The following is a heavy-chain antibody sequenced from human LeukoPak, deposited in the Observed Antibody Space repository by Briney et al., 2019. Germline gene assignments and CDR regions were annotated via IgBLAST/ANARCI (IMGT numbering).Heavy chain of an antibody. CDR1: GYTFTSYY. V-gene: IGHV1-46*01. CDR3: ARDSPPDW. J-gene: IGHJ4*02. D-gene: IGHD3/OR15-3a*01. Sequence: WASVKVSCKASGYTFTSYYMHWVRQAPGQGLEWMGIINPSGGSTSYAQKFQGRVTITRNTSISTAYMELSSLRSEDTAVYYCARDSPPDWWGQGTLVTVSS. CDR2: INPSGGST.